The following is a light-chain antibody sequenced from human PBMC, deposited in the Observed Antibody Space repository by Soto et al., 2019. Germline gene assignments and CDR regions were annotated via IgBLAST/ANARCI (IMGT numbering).Light chain of an antibody. CDR1: QSVSNN. CDR2: GAS. V-gene: IGKV3D-15*01. J-gene: IGKJ1*01. Sequence: EIVMTQSPATLSVSPGERATLSCRASQSVSNNLAWYQQKPGQAPRLLIYGASTKATGIPARFSGSGSGTEFTLTVSSLQSEDCAVYYCQQYNTWPRPFGEGTKGEIK. CDR3: QQYNTWPRP.